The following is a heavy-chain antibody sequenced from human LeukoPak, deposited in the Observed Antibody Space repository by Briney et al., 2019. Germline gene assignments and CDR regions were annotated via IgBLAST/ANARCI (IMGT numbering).Heavy chain of an antibody. CDR1: GFTFDTYW. CDR2: ISSNGGTI. CDR3: AKDFKGLTIVAAGSFDY. D-gene: IGHD6-13*01. V-gene: IGHV3-74*01. Sequence: GGSLRLSCAASGFTFDTYWMHWVRQAPGKGLVWVSRISSNGGTITYADSVQGRFTISRDNSKNMVYLQMNSLRAEDTAVYHCAKDFKGLTIVAAGSFDYWGQGTLVTVSS. J-gene: IGHJ4*02.